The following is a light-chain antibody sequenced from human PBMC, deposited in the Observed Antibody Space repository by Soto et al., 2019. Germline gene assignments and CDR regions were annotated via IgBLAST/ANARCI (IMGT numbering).Light chain of an antibody. Sequence: QSVLTQPPSASGTPGQRVTISCSGSSSNIGSNAVNWYQQLPGTAPKLLMYSNNQRPSGVPDRFSGSKSGTSASLAISGLQSEDEADYYCAAWDDSLNGVLFGGGTKPPS. CDR3: AAWDDSLNGVL. CDR2: SNN. CDR1: SSNIGSNA. V-gene: IGLV1-44*01. J-gene: IGLJ2*01.